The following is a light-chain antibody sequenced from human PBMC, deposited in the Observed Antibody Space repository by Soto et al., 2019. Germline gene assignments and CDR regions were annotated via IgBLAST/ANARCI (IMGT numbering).Light chain of an antibody. V-gene: IGKV1-39*01. J-gene: IGKJ2*01. CDR2: TTS. CDR3: QQSYTPPHT. Sequence: DIQMTQSPPSLSASVGDKVTITCRPSQSISHFLNWYQQKPGKAPKLLIYTTSSLQSEVPSRFSGSGYGTHFTLTVSSLQPEDSATYFCQQSYTPPHTFGQGTKLEIK. CDR1: QSISHF.